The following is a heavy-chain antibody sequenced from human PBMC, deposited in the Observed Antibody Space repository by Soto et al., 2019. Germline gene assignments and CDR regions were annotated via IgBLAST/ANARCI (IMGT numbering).Heavy chain of an antibody. CDR2: IYWDDDK. D-gene: IGHD3-10*01. CDR1: GFSLSTSGVG. CDR3: AHGLLWFGELSW. Sequence: QITLKESGPTLVKPTQTLTLTCTFSGFSLSTSGVGVGWIRQPPGKALEWLALIYWDDDKRYSPSLKSRLTIXKVXSKNQVVLTMTNMDPVDTATYYCAHGLLWFGELSWWGQGTLVTVSS. V-gene: IGHV2-5*02. J-gene: IGHJ4*02.